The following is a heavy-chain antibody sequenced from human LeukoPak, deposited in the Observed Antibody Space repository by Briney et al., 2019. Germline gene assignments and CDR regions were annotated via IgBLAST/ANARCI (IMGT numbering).Heavy chain of an antibody. Sequence: PGGCLRLSCAASGFNFSTYGMHWVRQAPGKGLEWVAVISYDGINKYYADSVKGRFTISRDNSKNMLYLQMSRLRAEDTAVYYCAKDHVTSSSWFPDYWGQGTLVTVSS. J-gene: IGHJ4*02. CDR2: ISYDGINK. V-gene: IGHV3-30*18. CDR1: GFNFSTYG. D-gene: IGHD6-13*01. CDR3: AKDHVTSSSWFPDY.